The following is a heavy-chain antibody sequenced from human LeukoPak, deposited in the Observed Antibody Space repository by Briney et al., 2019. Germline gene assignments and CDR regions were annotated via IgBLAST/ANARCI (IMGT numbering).Heavy chain of an antibody. V-gene: IGHV3-7*01. CDR2: IKQDGNEK. CDR1: GFTFSSYW. D-gene: IGHD3-16*01. CDR3: AKSTRAVMAMMDV. Sequence: GGSLRLSCAASGFTFSSYWMSWVRQAPGKGLEWVANIKQDGNEKDYVDSVRGRFTISRDNAENSLYLQMNSLRAEDTAVYFCAKSTRAVMAMMDVWAKGPRSPSPQ. J-gene: IGHJ6*04.